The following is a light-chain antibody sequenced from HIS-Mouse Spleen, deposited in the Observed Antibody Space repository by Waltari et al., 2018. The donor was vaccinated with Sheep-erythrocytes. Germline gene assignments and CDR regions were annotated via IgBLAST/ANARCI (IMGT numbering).Light chain of an antibody. Sequence: QSALTQPASVSGSPGQSITISCTGTSSDVGSYNLVSWYQQHPGKAPQLMLYEGSKRPPGVANRFAGSKSGNTASLTISGLQAEDEADYYCCSYAGSSTPWVFGGGTKLTVL. V-gene: IGLV2-23*01. J-gene: IGLJ3*02. CDR3: CSYAGSSTPWV. CDR2: EGS. CDR1: SSDVGSYNL.